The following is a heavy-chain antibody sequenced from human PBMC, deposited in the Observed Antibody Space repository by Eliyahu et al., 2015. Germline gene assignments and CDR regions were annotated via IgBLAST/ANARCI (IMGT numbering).Heavy chain of an antibody. D-gene: IGHD2-2*01. CDR1: GGTFSSXA. CDR3: ARKYCSSTSCPKGVYYYYYGMDV. J-gene: IGHJ6*02. CDR2: IIPIFGTA. Sequence: QVQLVQSGAEVKKPGSXVKVSCKASGGTFSSXAXXXVRQAPGQGLEXMGGIIPIFGTANYAQKFQGRVTITADESTSTAYMELSSLRSEDTAVYYCARKYCSSTSCPKGVYYYYYGMDVWGQGTTVTVSS. V-gene: IGHV1-69*01.